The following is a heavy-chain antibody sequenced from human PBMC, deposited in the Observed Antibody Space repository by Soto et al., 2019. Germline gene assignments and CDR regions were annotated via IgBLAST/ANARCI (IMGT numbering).Heavy chain of an antibody. CDR3: AGIVEGLGDYYYGMDV. CDR2: INYSGST. J-gene: IGHJ6*02. D-gene: IGHD1-26*01. Sequence: PSETLSLTCPVSGGSISSSSYYRGWLRQPPGKGLEWIGSINYSGSTYYNPSLKSRVTISVDTSKNQFSLKLSSVTAADTAVYYCAGIVEGLGDYYYGMDVWGQGTTVTVS. V-gene: IGHV4-39*01. CDR1: GGSISSSSYY.